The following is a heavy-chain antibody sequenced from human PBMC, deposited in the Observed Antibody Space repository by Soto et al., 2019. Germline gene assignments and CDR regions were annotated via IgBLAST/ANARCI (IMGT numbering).Heavy chain of an antibody. D-gene: IGHD2-21*02. CDR2: IYYSGRT. Sequence: SETLSLTCIVSGESISSSSYYWGWIRQPPGKGLEWIGSIYYSGRTYYNPSFKSRVTISIDTSKNQFSLKLSSVTATDTAVYYCARQRTTVVTQAYFEHWGKGALVNGSA. V-gene: IGHV4-39*01. CDR3: ARQRTTVVTQAYFEH. CDR1: GESISSSSYY. J-gene: IGHJ4*02.